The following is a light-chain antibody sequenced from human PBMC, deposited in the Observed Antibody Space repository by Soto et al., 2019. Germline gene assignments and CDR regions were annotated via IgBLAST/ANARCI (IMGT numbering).Light chain of an antibody. CDR3: QRCRNSPLT. Sequence: EMVMTQAPATLSVSPGEGATLSGKASQNVYNNLAWYQQRPGQPPRLLISDAATRAPGISARFIGSDYVTEFTRPTSPKPTEDIAHYSCQRCRNSPLTFRGAKKLETK. J-gene: IGKJ4*01. CDR2: DAA. CDR1: QNVYNN. V-gene: IGKV3-15*01.